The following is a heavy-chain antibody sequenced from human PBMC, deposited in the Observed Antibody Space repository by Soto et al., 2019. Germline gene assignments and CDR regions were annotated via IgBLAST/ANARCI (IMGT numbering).Heavy chain of an antibody. CDR2: ISSSSSYT. CDR3: AREGRYCSGGSCYLDY. V-gene: IGHV3-11*05. D-gene: IGHD2-15*01. J-gene: IGHJ4*02. CDR1: GFTFSDYY. Sequence: QVQLVESGGGLVKPGGSLRLSCAASGFTFSDYYMSWIRQAPGKGLEWVSYISSSSSYTNYADSVKGRFTISRDNAKNSLYLQMNSLRAEDTAVYYCAREGRYCSGGSCYLDYWGQGTLVTVSS.